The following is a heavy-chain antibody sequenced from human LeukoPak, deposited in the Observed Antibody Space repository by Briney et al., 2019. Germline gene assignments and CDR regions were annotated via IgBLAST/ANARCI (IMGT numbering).Heavy chain of an antibody. CDR1: GGSISSYY. J-gene: IGHJ3*02. CDR3: AREGAVGVITLDDAFDI. V-gene: IGHV4-59*01. D-gene: IGHD3-16*02. CDR2: IYYSGST. Sequence: SETLSLTCTVSGGSISSYYWSWIRRPPGKGLEWIWYIYYSGSTNYNPSPKSRVTISVDTSKNQFSLKLSSVTAADTAVYYCAREGAVGVITLDDAFDIWGQGTMVTVSS.